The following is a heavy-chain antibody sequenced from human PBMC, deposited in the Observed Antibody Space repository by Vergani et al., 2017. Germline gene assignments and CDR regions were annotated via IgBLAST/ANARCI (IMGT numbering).Heavy chain of an antibody. Sequence: EVQLLESGGGLVQPGGSLRLSCAASGFTFSSYAMSWVRQAPGKGLEWVSAISGSGGSTYYADSVKGRFTISRDDAKNTLYLQVNSLGAEDTAVYYCAKALYSGSWYVGCDPWGQGTLVTVSS. CDR3: AKALYSGSWYVGCDP. J-gene: IGHJ5*02. D-gene: IGHD6-13*01. CDR1: GFTFSSYA. CDR2: ISGSGGST. V-gene: IGHV3-23*01.